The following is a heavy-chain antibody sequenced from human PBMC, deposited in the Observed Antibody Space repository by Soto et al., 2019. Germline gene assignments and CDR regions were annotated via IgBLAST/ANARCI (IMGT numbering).Heavy chain of an antibody. V-gene: IGHV3-33*01. CDR2: IWNDGSNK. CDR1: GFTFSSYG. D-gene: IGHD6-19*01. J-gene: IGHJ4*02. Sequence: QVQLVESGGGVVQPGRSLRLSCAAPGFTFSSYGMHWVRQAPGKGLEWVAVIWNDGSNKYYADSVKGRFTISRDNSKNTLYLQMNSLRAEDTAVYYCARDLVFGAVAGYWGQGTLVTVSS. CDR3: ARDLVFGAVAGY.